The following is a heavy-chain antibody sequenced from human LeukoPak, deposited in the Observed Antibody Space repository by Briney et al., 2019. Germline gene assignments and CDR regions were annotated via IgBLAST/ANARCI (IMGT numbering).Heavy chain of an antibody. Sequence: LETLSLTCTVSGGSISSSSYYWGWIRQPPGKGLEWIGSIYYSGSTYYNPSLKSRVTISVDTSKNQFSLKLSSVTAADTAVYYCARARMTTVNDYWGQGTLVTVSS. CDR2: IYYSGST. V-gene: IGHV4-39*07. D-gene: IGHD4-17*01. J-gene: IGHJ4*02. CDR3: ARARMTTVNDY. CDR1: GGSISSSSYY.